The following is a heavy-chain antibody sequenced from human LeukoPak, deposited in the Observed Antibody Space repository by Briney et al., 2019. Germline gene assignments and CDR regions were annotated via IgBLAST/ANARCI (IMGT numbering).Heavy chain of an antibody. J-gene: IGHJ4*02. Sequence: GLEWIGSIYYSGSTYYNPSLKSRVTISVDTSKNQFSLKLSSVTAADTAVYYCARRTGSHDYWGQGTLVTVSS. V-gene: IGHV4-39*01. CDR3: ARRTGSHDY. D-gene: IGHD3/OR15-3a*01. CDR2: IYYSGST.